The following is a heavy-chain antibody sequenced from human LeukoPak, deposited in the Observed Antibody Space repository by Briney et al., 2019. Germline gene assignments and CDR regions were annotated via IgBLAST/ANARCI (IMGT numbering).Heavy chain of an antibody. D-gene: IGHD4-17*01. V-gene: IGHV3-48*03. Sequence: PGGSLRLSCAASGFTFSSYEMNWVRQAPGKGLEWVSLIRSIVTSIDYVDSVKGRFTISRDNAKNSLYLQMDSLRAEDTAVYYCARESGDYGPDWGQGTLVTVSS. J-gene: IGHJ4*02. CDR2: IRSIVTSI. CDR3: ARESGDYGPD. CDR1: GFTFSSYE.